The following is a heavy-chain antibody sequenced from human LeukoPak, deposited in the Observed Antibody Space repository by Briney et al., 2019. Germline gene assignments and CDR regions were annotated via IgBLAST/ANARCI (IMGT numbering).Heavy chain of an antibody. CDR3: ARVGRTVTTSTGDY. D-gene: IGHD4-17*01. CDR1: GFTFSSYS. J-gene: IGHJ4*02. CDR2: ISSSSSYI. V-gene: IGHV3-21*01. Sequence: GGSLRLSCAASGFTFSSYSMNWVRQAPGKGLEWVSSISSSSSYIYYADSVKGRFTISRDNAENSLYLQMNSLRAEDTAVYHCARVGRTVTTSTGDYWGQGTLVTVSS.